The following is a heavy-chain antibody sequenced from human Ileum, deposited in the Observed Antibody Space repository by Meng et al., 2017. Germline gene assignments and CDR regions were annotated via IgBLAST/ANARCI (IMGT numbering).Heavy chain of an antibody. J-gene: IGHJ4*02. Sequence: SLKISCAASGFTFEDHAMHWVRQAPGQGLEWVAGISWNGDTMAYADSVKGRFTISRDNAKKSLFLQMNSLRKEDTALYFCARDVSAVAGFYLDYWGQGALVTVSS. D-gene: IGHD6-19*01. CDR1: GFTFEDHA. CDR2: ISWNGDTM. CDR3: ARDVSAVAGFYLDY. V-gene: IGHV3-9*01.